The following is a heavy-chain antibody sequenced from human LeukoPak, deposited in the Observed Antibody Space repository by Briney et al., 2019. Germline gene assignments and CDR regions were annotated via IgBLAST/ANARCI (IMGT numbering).Heavy chain of an antibody. V-gene: IGHV3-30*02. CDR3: AKDLRYFDWLDSAIFDY. D-gene: IGHD3-9*01. J-gene: IGHJ4*02. CDR2: IRYDGSNK. Sequence: AGGSLRLSCAASGFTFSSYGMHWVRQAPGKGLEWVAFIRYDGSNKYYADSVKGRFTISRDNSKNTLYLQMNSLRAEDTAVHYCAKDLRYFDWLDSAIFDYWCQGTLVTVSS. CDR1: GFTFSSYG.